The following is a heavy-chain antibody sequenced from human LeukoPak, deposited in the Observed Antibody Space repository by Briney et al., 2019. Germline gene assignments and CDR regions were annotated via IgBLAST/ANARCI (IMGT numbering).Heavy chain of an antibody. V-gene: IGHV3-74*01. J-gene: IGHJ5*02. CDR2: INSDGSST. Sequence: PGGSLRLSCAASGVNFSSYWMHWVRQAPGKGLVWVSGINSDGSSTSYADSVKGRFTISRDNAKNTLYLQMNSLRAEDTAVYYCARENRDIAAADWFDPWGQGTLVTVSS. CDR1: GVNFSSYW. D-gene: IGHD6-13*01. CDR3: ARENRDIAAADWFDP.